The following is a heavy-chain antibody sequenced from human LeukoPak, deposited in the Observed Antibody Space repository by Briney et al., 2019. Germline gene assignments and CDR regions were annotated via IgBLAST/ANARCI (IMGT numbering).Heavy chain of an antibody. D-gene: IGHD6-25*01. CDR2: ISSSGSYK. Sequence: GGSLRLSCAASGFTFTTYSMTWVRQAPGTGLEWVSSISSSGSYKYYADSVKGRFAISRDSAKNSLYLQMNSLRAEDTAVYYCARDRDTSGWFDYWGQGTLVTVSS. CDR3: ARDRDTSGWFDY. J-gene: IGHJ4*02. CDR1: GFTFTTYS. V-gene: IGHV3-21*01.